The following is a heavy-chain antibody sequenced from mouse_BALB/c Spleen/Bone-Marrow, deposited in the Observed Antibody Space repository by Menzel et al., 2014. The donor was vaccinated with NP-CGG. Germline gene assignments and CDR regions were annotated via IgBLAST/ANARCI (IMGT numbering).Heavy chain of an antibody. D-gene: IGHD2-14*01. Sequence: EVKLVESGPELVKPGASVKMSCKASGYTFTSYVMHWVKQKPGQGLEWTGYINPYNDGTKYNEKFKGKATLTSDKSSSTAYMELSSLTSEDSAVYYCASPYYRYDGFAYWGQGTLVTVSA. V-gene: IGHV1-14*01. CDR3: ASPYYRYDGFAY. CDR1: GYTFTSYV. J-gene: IGHJ3*01. CDR2: INPYNDGT.